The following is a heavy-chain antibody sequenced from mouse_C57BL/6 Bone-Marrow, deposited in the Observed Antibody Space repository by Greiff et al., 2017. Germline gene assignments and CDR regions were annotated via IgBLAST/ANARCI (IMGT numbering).Heavy chain of an antibody. CDR2: ISYDGSN. V-gene: IGHV3-6*01. CDR1: GYSITSGYY. D-gene: IGHD1-1*01. Sequence: EVHLVESGPGLVKPSQSLSLTCSVTGYSITSGYYWNWIRQFPGNKLEWMGYISYDGSNNYNPSLKNRISITRDTSKNQFFLKLNSVTTEDTATYYCASPDYYGSSYWYFDVWGTGTTVTVSS. J-gene: IGHJ1*03. CDR3: ASPDYYGSSYWYFDV.